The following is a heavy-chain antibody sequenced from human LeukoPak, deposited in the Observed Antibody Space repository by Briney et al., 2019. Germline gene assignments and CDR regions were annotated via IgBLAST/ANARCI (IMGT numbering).Heavy chain of an antibody. V-gene: IGHV4-39*07. J-gene: IGHJ2*01. D-gene: IGHD6-19*01. CDR3: ASNQWPNWYFDL. CDR1: GGSISSSSYY. CDR2: IYYSGST. Sequence: SETLSLTCTVSGGSISSSSYYWGWIRQPPGKGLEWIGSIYYSGSTFYNPSLKSRLTISGDTSKNQFSLKLNSVTAADTAVYYCASNQWPNWYFDLWGRGTLVTVSS.